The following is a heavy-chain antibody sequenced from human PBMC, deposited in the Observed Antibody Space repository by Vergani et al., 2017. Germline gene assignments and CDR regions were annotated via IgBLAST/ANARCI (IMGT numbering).Heavy chain of an antibody. CDR1: EFTFSNYA. CDR2: ISGSGVSA. D-gene: IGHD2-2*01. J-gene: IGHJ6*03. V-gene: IGHV3-23*04. CDR3: ARSSSPICPCYYMDV. Sequence: VKLEESGGGVVQPGRSLRLSCAASEFTFSNYAMNWVRQAPGKGLEWVSGISGSGVSAYYTDSVKGRFTISRDNSKNTLYLQMNSLRAEDTAVYFCARSSSPICPCYYMDVWGKGTTVTVSS.